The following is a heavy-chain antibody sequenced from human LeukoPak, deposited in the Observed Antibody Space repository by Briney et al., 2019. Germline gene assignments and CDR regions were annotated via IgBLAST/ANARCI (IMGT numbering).Heavy chain of an antibody. D-gene: IGHD3-10*01. V-gene: IGHV3-49*04. J-gene: IGHJ4*02. Sequence: AGGSLRLSCAASGFTFNNYEMNWVRQAPGKGLEWVGFIRSKAYGGTTEYAASVKGRFTISRDDSKSIAYLQMNSLKTEDTAVYYCTREWFGELLPEDWGQGTLVTVSS. CDR2: IRSKAYGGTT. CDR3: TREWFGELLPED. CDR1: GFTFNNYE.